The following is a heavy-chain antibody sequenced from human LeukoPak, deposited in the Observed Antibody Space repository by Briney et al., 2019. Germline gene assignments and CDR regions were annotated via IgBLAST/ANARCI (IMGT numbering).Heavy chain of an antibody. Sequence: SETLSLTCTVSGGSMSGSYWSWCRQPAGKGLELIGRISPSGSTYYNASLKSRVTMSVDTSKNQFSLKLTSVTAADTAVYYCARDVSWFDPWGQGTLVTVSS. V-gene: IGHV4-4*07. CDR2: ISPSGST. CDR1: GGSMSGSY. J-gene: IGHJ5*02. CDR3: ARDVSWFDP.